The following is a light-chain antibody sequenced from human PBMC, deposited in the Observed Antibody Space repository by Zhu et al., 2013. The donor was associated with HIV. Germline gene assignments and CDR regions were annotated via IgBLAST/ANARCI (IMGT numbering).Light chain of an antibody. V-gene: IGKV3-20*01. CDR1: QSLGDS. J-gene: IGKJ1*01. CDR3: QQYGGSPRT. Sequence: EIVLTQSPATLSLSPGERATLSCRASQSLGDSLAWYQQKPGQAPRLLIYDALNRVTGIPARFSGSGSGTDFTLTISRLEPEDFAVYYCQQYGGSPRTFGQGTKVEIK. CDR2: DAL.